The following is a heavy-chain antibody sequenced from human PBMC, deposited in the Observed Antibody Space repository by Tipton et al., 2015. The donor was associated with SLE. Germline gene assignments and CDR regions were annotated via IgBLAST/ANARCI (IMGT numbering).Heavy chain of an antibody. CDR1: GYTFTGYY. CDR3: ARDRVRAASGRQCFQH. J-gene: IGHJ1*01. CDR2: INPNSGGT. V-gene: IGHV1-2*02. Sequence: QLVQSGAEVKKPGASVKVSCKASGYTFTGYYMHWVRQAPGQGLEWMGWINPNSGGTNYAQKFQGRVTLTRDTSISTAYMELSRLRSDDPAVYYCARDRVRAASGRQCFQHWGQGTLVTVSS. D-gene: IGHD6-13*01.